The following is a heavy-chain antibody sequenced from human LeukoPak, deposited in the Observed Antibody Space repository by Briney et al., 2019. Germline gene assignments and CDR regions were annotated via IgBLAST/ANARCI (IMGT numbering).Heavy chain of an antibody. CDR1: GFTFSHHW. CDR2: IKEDGSEK. J-gene: IGHJ4*02. V-gene: IGHV3-7*01. Sequence: GVSLRLSCTASGFTFSHHWMTWVRQAPGKGLEWVANIKEDGSEKDYVDSVKGRFTISRDNGENSLYLQMNSLRGEDTAVYYCARLNWNYADYWGQGTLVTVST. D-gene: IGHD3-3*01. CDR3: ARLNWNYADY.